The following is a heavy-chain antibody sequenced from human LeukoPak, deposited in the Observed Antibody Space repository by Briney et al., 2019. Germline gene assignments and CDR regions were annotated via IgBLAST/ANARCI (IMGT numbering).Heavy chain of an antibody. CDR1: GYSISSGYY. J-gene: IGHJ4*02. D-gene: IGHD3-9*01. CDR2: IYYSGST. V-gene: IGHV4-38-2*02. CDR3: ARKYYDILTGYFFFDY. Sequence: SETLSLTCTVSGYSISSGYYWGWIRQPPGKGLEWIGSIYYSGSTYYNPSLKSRVTISVDTSKNQFSLKLSSVTAADTAVYYCARKYYDILTGYFFFDYWGQGTLVTVSS.